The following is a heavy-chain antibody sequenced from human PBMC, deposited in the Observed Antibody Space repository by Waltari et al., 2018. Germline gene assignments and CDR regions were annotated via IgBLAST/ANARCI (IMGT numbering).Heavy chain of an antibody. CDR2: IRLNSDNI. V-gene: IGHV3-9*01. CDR1: GFTFDDYA. Sequence: EVQLVESGGGLVQPGRSLRLSCAVSGFTFDDYAMHWVRQAPGKGMEWVSGIRLNSDNIGYAVSVKGRFTISRDNAKNSLYLQMNSLRPEDTALYYCAKGHSGSYGLKDWGQGTLVTVSS. CDR3: AKGHSGSYGLKD. J-gene: IGHJ4*02. D-gene: IGHD1-26*01.